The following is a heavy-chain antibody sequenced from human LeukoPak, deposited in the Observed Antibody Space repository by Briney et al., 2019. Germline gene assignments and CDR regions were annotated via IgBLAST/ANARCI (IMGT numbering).Heavy chain of an antibody. Sequence: PSETLSLTCTVSGGSISSYYWSWIRQPPGKGLEWIGYIYYSGSTNYNPSLKSRVTISVDTSKNQFSLKLSSVTAADTAVYYCARGGGSVTTVTRTFDYWGRGTLVTVSS. J-gene: IGHJ4*02. D-gene: IGHD4-17*01. CDR2: IYYSGST. CDR1: GGSISSYY. V-gene: IGHV4-59*01. CDR3: ARGGGSVTTVTRTFDY.